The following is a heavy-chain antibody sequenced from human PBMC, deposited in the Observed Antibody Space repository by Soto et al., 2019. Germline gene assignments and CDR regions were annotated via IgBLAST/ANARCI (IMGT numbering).Heavy chain of an antibody. V-gene: IGHV3-33*01. CDR2: IWYDGSTK. CDR1: GFTFSSYG. D-gene: IGHD3-22*01. Sequence: QVQLVESGGGVVQPGRSLRLSCAASGFTFSSYGMHWVRQAPGKGLQWVAVIWYDGSTKYYAHSVKSPFTISRDNSKNTLYTDMERLGGEDTGVYYCASSVYYYDSSGYPHDYGMDVWGQGTQVTVSS. CDR3: ASSVYYYDSSGYPHDYGMDV. J-gene: IGHJ6*02.